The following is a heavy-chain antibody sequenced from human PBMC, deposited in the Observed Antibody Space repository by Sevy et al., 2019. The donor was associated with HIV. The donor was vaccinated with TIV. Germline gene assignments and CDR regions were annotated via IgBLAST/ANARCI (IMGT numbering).Heavy chain of an antibody. D-gene: IGHD2-21*01. V-gene: IGHV3-30*04. CDR1: RFNFSNYA. Sequence: GGSLRLSCAASRFNFSNYAMHWVRQAPGKGLEWVALILHDGSNEHYADSVKGRFTISRDNSQNTVYLQMNRLRPEDTAVYYCARDRLLSLLDFWGQGTLVTVSS. J-gene: IGHJ4*02. CDR3: ARDRLLSLLDF. CDR2: ILHDGSNE.